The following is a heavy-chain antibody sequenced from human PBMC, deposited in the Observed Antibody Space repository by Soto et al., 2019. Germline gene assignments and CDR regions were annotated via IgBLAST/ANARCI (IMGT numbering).Heavy chain of an antibody. Sequence: SETLSLTCSVYGGSSRAYHWSWIRQSPGEGLEWIGEFSYSGSLNYDPSLKRRVAVSLDTSTDHFPLTMTSVTAADTGVYFCAGGPRYWSFALWGRGTLVTVSS. CDR3: AGGPRYWSFAL. J-gene: IGHJ2*01. CDR2: FSYSGSL. D-gene: IGHD1-20*01. CDR1: GGSSRAYH. V-gene: IGHV4-34*01.